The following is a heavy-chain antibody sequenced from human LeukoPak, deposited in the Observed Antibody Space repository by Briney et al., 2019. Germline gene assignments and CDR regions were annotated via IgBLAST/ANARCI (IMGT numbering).Heavy chain of an antibody. D-gene: IGHD2-15*01. CDR3: ARDGGGRYCSGGSCHGRFDP. J-gene: IGHJ5*02. Sequence: QPGGSLRLSCAASGFTFSSYWMSWVRQAPGKGLEWVSYISSSSSTIYYADSVKGRFTISRDNAKNSLYLQMNSLRAEDTAVYYCARDGGGRYCSGGSCHGRFDPWGQGTLVTVSS. V-gene: IGHV3-48*04. CDR2: ISSSSSTI. CDR1: GFTFSSYW.